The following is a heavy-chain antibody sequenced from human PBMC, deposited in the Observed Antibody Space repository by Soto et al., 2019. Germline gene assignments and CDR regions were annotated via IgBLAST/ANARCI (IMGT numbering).Heavy chain of an antibody. CDR3: ARDKKWVVYATIYSGGFDY. J-gene: IGHJ4*02. V-gene: IGHV1-69*13. CDR2: IIPIFGTA. CDR1: GGTFSSYA. Sequence: GASVKVPCKACGGTFSSYAISWVRQAPGQGLEWMGGIIPIFGTANYAQKFQGRVTITADESTSTAYMELSSLRSEDTAVYYCARDKKWVVYATIYSGGFDYWGQGTLVTVSS. D-gene: IGHD2-8*02.